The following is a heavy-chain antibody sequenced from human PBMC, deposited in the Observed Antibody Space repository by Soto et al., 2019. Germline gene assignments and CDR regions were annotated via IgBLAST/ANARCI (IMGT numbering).Heavy chain of an antibody. J-gene: IGHJ3*02. CDR3: ATTPITMVRGVPDGAFDI. CDR1: GFTVSSNY. V-gene: IGHV3-66*01. Sequence: GGSLRLSCAASGFTVSSNYMSWVRQAPGKGLEWVSVIYSGGSTYYADSVKGRFTISRDNSKNTLYLQMNSLRAEDTAVYYCATTPITMVRGVPDGAFDIWGQGTMVTVSS. D-gene: IGHD3-10*01. CDR2: IYSGGST.